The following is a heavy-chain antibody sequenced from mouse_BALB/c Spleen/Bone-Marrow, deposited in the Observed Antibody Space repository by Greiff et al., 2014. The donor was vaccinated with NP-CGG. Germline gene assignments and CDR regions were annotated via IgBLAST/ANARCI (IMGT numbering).Heavy chain of an antibody. Sequence: QVQLQQSGSVLVRPGTSVNLSCKASGFTFTSSWMHWAKQRPGQGLEWIGDIHPNSGNTYYNEKFKGKATLTVDSSSNTAYVDLSSLTSEDSAVYFCARSYRFWYFDVWGAGTTVTVSS. CDR1: GFTFTSSW. J-gene: IGHJ1*01. D-gene: IGHD2-14*01. CDR2: IHPNSGNT. V-gene: IGHV1S130*01. CDR3: ARSYRFWYFDV.